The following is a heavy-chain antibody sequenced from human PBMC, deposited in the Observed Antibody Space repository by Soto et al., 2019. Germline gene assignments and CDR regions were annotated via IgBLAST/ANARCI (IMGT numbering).Heavy chain of an antibody. CDR1: GASISTYY. CDR2: FYYSGST. Sequence: SETLSLTCAVSGASISTYYWSWIRQPPGKGLEWIGYFYYSGSTNYNPSLKSRVTISVDTSKNQFSLKLSSVTAADTAVYYCARDSPPLYGSGGYGMDVWGQGTTVTVSS. V-gene: IGHV4-59*01. J-gene: IGHJ6*02. D-gene: IGHD3-10*01. CDR3: ARDSPPLYGSGGYGMDV.